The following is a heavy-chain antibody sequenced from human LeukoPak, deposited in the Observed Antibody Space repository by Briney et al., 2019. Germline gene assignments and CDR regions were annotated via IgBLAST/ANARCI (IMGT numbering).Heavy chain of an antibody. Sequence: PGGSLRLSCAASRFTFTNYAMSWVRQAPGKGLEWVSTIGSGSSTYYADSVKGRFTISRDNSKNTLYLQMNSLRAEDTAVYYCAKAPVRGAVTEYWGQGTLVTVSS. CDR1: RFTFTNYA. CDR2: IGSGSST. CDR3: AKAPVRGAVTEY. D-gene: IGHD3-10*01. J-gene: IGHJ4*02. V-gene: IGHV3-23*01.